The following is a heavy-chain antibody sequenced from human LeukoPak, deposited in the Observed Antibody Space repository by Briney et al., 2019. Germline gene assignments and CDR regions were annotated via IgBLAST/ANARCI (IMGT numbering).Heavy chain of an antibody. V-gene: IGHV3-23*01. CDR3: AKFRTNSQLWRPLDAFDI. CDR1: GFTFSSYA. Sequence: GGSLRLSCAASGFTFSSYAMSWVRQAPGKGLEWVSAISGSGGSPYYADSVKGRFTISRDNSKNTLYLQMNSLRAEDTAVYYCAKFRTNSQLWRPLDAFDIWGQGTMVTVSS. D-gene: IGHD5-18*01. J-gene: IGHJ3*02. CDR2: ISGSGGSP.